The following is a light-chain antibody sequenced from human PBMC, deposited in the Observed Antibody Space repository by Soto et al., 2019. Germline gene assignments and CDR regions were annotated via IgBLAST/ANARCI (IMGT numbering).Light chain of an antibody. CDR1: QSVSSY. CDR2: DAS. J-gene: IGKJ4*01. V-gene: IGKV3-11*01. CDR3: QQRSNWLT. Sequence: EIVLTQSPATLSLSPGERATLSCRASQSVSSYFAWYQQKPGQDPRLLIYDASNRATGIPARFSGSGSGIDFTLTISSLEPEDFAVYYCQQRSNWLTFGGGTKVEIK.